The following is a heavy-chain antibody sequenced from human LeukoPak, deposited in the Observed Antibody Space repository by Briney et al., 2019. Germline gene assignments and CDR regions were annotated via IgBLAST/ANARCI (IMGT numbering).Heavy chain of an antibody. V-gene: IGHV3-33*08. D-gene: IGHD2-21*02. CDR2: IWDDGSNK. CDR3: ARVPRGDRMMPIDY. J-gene: IGHJ4*02. Sequence: GGSLRLSCAASGFTFSSSPLRWVRQAPGKGLEWVAVIWDDGSNKYYADSVKGRFTISRDNSKNTLYLQMNSLRAEDTAVYYCARVPRGDRMMPIDYWGQGTLVTVSS. CDR1: GFTFSSSP.